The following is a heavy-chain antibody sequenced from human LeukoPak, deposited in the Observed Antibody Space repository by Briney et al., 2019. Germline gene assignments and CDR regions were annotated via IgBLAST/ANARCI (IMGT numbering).Heavy chain of an antibody. D-gene: IGHD2-15*01. CDR3: ARHGYCSGGTCYSNYYYGMDV. V-gene: IGHV4-59*08. CDR2: IYYSGST. J-gene: IGHJ6*02. CDR1: GGSISRYY. Sequence: SETLSLTCTVSGGSISRYYWSYIRQPPGKGLEWIGYIYYSGSTNYNPSLKSRVTISVGTSKNQFSLKLSSVTAADTAVYYCARHGYCSGGTCYSNYYYGMDVWGQGTTVTVSS.